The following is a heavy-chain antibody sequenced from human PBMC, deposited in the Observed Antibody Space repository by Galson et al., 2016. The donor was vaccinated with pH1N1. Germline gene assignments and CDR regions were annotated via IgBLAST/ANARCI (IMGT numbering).Heavy chain of an antibody. Sequence: LRLSCAASGFTFSSFGMHWFRQAPGKGLEWMAVISYDGSVEYYGDSVKGRFSISRDNSKNTLYLQMNSLRPEDTAVYYCAKESGEDWSGSKRYSFDYWGQGALVTVSS. CDR2: ISYDGSVE. CDR1: GFTFSSFG. CDR3: AKESGEDWSGSKRYSFDY. V-gene: IGHV3-30*18. D-gene: IGHD3-3*01. J-gene: IGHJ4*02.